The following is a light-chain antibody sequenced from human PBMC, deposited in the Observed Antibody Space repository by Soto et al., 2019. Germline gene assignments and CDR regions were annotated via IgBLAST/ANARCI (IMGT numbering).Light chain of an antibody. V-gene: IGKV3-11*01. CDR1: QSISNN. J-gene: IGKJ2*01. Sequence: IVLTQSPATLSLSPGERATLSCRASQSISNNLAWYQQKPGQAPRLLIYDASNRATGVPARFSGSGSGTDFTLSISSLEPEDFAVYYCQQRGDWPLYTFGQGSRLEIK. CDR3: QQRGDWPLYT. CDR2: DAS.